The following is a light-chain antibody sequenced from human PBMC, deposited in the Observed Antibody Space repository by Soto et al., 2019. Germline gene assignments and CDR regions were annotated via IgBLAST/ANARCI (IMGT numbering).Light chain of an antibody. J-gene: IGKJ5*01. CDR1: QGISSY. CDR3: QKTNAFPIT. CDR2: AAS. V-gene: IGKV1-9*01. Sequence: DIQMTQSPSSLAASVGDRVNLTCRASQGISSYLTWYQQKPGKAPKLLIYAASTLHSGVPSKFSGSGSGTDVTLTINSLQPEDWATDYGQKTNAFPITGGQGTRRAIK.